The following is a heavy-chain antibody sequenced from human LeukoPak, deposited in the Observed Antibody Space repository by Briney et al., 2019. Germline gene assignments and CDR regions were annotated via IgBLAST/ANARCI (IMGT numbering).Heavy chain of an antibody. D-gene: IGHD5-24*01. CDR1: GFTFSSYV. V-gene: IGHV3-64*01. CDR3: AKDRTLWLQPYFDY. J-gene: IGHJ4*02. CDR2: ISSNGGST. Sequence: GGSLRLSCAASGFTFSSYVMHWVRQAPGKGLEYVSAISSNGGSTYYAKSVKGRFTISRDNSKNTLYLQMNSLRAEDTAVYYCAKDRTLWLQPYFDYWGQGTLVTVSS.